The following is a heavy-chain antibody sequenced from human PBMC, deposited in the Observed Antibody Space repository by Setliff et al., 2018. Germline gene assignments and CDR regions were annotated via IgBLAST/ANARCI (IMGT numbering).Heavy chain of an antibody. Sequence: GASVKVSCKASGGTFRSYGISWVRQAPGQGLEWMGGTIPMFGSANYAQKFQGRVTIITDEFTGTAYMELSSLRTEDTAVYYCVRGPGPSVVVAMPFDRWGQGTLVTVPQ. CDR3: VRGPGPSVVVAMPFDR. V-gene: IGHV1-69*05. J-gene: IGHJ4*02. D-gene: IGHD5-12*01. CDR2: TIPMFGSA. CDR1: GGTFRSYG.